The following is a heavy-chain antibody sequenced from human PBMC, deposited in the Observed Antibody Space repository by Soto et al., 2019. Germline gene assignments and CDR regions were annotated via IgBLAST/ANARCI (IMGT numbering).Heavy chain of an antibody. CDR3: ARDCEVIYNYYGMDV. Sequence: QVQLVESGGGVVQPGRSLRLSCAASGFTFSAYGMHWVRQASGKGLEWVAVIWYDGSNKYYADSVKGRFTVSRDNSKNTLYLQMNSLRAEDTAVYYCARDCEVIYNYYGMDVWGQGTTVTVSS. V-gene: IGHV3-33*01. J-gene: IGHJ6*02. CDR1: GFTFSAYG. CDR2: IWYDGSNK. D-gene: IGHD2-21*01.